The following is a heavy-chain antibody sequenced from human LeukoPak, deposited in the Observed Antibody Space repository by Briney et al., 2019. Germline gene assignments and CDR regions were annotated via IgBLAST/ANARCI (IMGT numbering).Heavy chain of an antibody. CDR1: EFTFSSYA. D-gene: IGHD3-9*01. V-gene: IGHV3-23*01. CDR2: ISNSGANT. CDR3: AKARGWLAPNHSVDY. J-gene: IGHJ4*02. Sequence: GGSLRLSCAASEFTFSSYAMSWVRQAPGKGLEWVSSISNSGANTYYADSVRGRFTISRDNSKNTLYLQMNSLRAEDTAIYYCAKARGWLAPNHSVDYWGQGTLVTVSS.